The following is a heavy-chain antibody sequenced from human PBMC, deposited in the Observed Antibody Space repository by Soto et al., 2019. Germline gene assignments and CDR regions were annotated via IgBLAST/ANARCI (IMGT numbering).Heavy chain of an antibody. D-gene: IGHD3-10*01. V-gene: IGHV4-4*02. CDR3: ARSPVWFGELGWFDP. CDR1: SGSISSSNW. Sequence: PSETLSLTCAVSSGSISSSNWWSWVRQPPGKGLEWIGEIYHSGSTNYNPSLKSRVTISVDKSKNQFSLKLSSVTAADTAVYYCARSPVWFGELGWFDPWGQGTLVTVSS. CDR2: IYHSGST. J-gene: IGHJ5*02.